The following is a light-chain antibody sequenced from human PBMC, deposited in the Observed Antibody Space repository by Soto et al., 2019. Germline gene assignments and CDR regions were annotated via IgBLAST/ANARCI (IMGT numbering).Light chain of an antibody. J-gene: IGKJ1*01. Sequence: DIQLTQSPSFLSASVGDRVTITCRASQDISSYLAWYQQRPGKVPRFLTHSASTLQSGVPSRFSATGSGTTFTLTISSLQPEDIATYYRQQINRFPRTFGQGTKVEV. CDR3: QQINRFPRT. V-gene: IGKV1-9*01. CDR1: QDISSY. CDR2: SAS.